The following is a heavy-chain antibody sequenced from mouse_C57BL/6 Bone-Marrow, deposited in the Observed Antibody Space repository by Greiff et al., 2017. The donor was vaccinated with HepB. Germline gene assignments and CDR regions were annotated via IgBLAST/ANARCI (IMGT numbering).Heavy chain of an antibody. Sequence: VKVVESGAELMKPGVSVKLSCKATGYTFTGYWIEWVKQRPGHGLEWIGEILPGSGSTNYNEKFKGKATFTADTSSNTAYMQLSSLTTEDSAIYYCATYDGYYVNYAMDYWGQGTSVTVSS. CDR3: ATYDGYYVNYAMDY. CDR1: GYTFTGYW. D-gene: IGHD2-3*01. CDR2: ILPGSGST. V-gene: IGHV1-9*01. J-gene: IGHJ4*01.